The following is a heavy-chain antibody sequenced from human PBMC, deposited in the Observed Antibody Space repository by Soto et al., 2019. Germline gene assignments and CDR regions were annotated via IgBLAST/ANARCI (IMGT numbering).Heavy chain of an antibody. CDR3: AIAPGGELLSYFDY. Sequence: EVQLLESGGGLVQPGGSLRLSCAASGFTFSSYAMSWVRQAPGKGLEWVSAISGSGGSTYYADSVKGRFTISRDNSKNTLYLQMNRLRAEDTAVYDCAIAPGGELLSYFDYWGQGTLVTFSS. D-gene: IGHD3-10*01. V-gene: IGHV3-23*01. CDR2: ISGSGGST. CDR1: GFTFSSYA. J-gene: IGHJ4*02.